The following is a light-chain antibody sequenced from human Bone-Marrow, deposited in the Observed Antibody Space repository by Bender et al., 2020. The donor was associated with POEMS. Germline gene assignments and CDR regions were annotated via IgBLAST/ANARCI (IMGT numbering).Light chain of an antibody. V-gene: IGLV6-57*01. J-gene: IGLJ3*02. Sequence: NFMLTQPPSLSESPGKTVTISCTRSSGSIASTYVHWYQQRPGSSPTTVIYEDHQRPSGVPERFSGSIDTSSNSASLTISGLKTEDEADYCCQSHDNNNHWVFGGGTKLTVL. CDR1: SGSIASTY. CDR3: QSHDNNNHWV. CDR2: EDH.